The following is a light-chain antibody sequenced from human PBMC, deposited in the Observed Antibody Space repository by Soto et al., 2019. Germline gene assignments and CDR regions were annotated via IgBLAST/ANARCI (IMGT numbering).Light chain of an antibody. CDR1: SSDVGGYNY. Sequence: QSVLTQPASVSWSPGQSITISCTGTSSDVGGYNYVSWYQQHPGKAPKLMIYDVSNRPSGVSNRFSGSKSGNTASLTISGLQAEDEADYYCSSYTSSSTRVFGTGTKVTVL. J-gene: IGLJ1*01. CDR2: DVS. CDR3: SSYTSSSTRV. V-gene: IGLV2-14*01.